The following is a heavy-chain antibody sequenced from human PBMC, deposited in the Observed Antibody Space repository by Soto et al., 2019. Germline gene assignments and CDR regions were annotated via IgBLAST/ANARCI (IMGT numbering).Heavy chain of an antibody. D-gene: IGHD1-20*01. Sequence: QVQLQQWGAGLLKPSETLSLTCAVYGGSFSGYYWHWIRQPPGKGLEWIGEINHSGSTNYNPSLKSRVAIAADTSKNQVALKLRSVASADSAVDYCSAGNWRALYWDQGALVTVSS. CDR2: INHSGST. V-gene: IGHV4-34*01. J-gene: IGHJ4*02. CDR3: SAGNWRALY. CDR1: GGSFSGYY.